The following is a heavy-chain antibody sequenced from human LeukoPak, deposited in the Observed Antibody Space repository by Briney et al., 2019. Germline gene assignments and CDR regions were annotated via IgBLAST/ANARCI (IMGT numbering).Heavy chain of an antibody. CDR2: ISYDGSNK. CDR1: GFTFSSYG. CDR3: AKEFYGSGSLGY. V-gene: IGHV3-30*18. Sequence: PGGSLRLSCAASGFTFSSYGMHWVRQAPGKGLEWVAVISYDGSNKYYADSVKGRFTISRDNSKNTLYLQMNSLRAEDTAVYYCAKEFYGSGSLGYWGQGTLVTVSS. J-gene: IGHJ4*02. D-gene: IGHD3-10*01.